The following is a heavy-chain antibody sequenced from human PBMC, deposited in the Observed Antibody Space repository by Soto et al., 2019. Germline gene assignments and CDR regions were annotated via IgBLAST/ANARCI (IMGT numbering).Heavy chain of an antibody. CDR1: GCSISSYY. CDR2: IYYSGST. V-gene: IGHV4-59*01. D-gene: IGHD3-22*01. J-gene: IGHJ4*01. Sequence: PSETLSLTCTVSGCSISSYYWTWIRQPPGKGLEWIGHIYYSGSTSYNPSLKSRVSISVNTSKKEFSLKLSSVNAADTAVYYCARVIHYYDSSGSYAWYFDYWGHGSLVTVYS. CDR3: ARVIHYYDSSGSYAWYFDY.